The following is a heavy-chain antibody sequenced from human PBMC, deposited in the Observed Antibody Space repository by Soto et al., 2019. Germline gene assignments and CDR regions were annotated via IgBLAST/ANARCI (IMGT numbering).Heavy chain of an antibody. D-gene: IGHD6-19*01. J-gene: IGHJ4*02. CDR3: ARSSSGWAYFFDY. CDR1: GFTFSSYS. V-gene: IGHV3-48*01. CDR2: ITSSSSPI. Sequence: EVQLVESGGGLVQPGGSLRLSCTASGFTFSSYSMNWVRQAPGKGLEWVPYITSSSSPIYYADSVKGRFTISRDNAKNSLSLQMNHLRTEDTAFYYCARSSSGWAYFFDYWGQGTLVTVSS.